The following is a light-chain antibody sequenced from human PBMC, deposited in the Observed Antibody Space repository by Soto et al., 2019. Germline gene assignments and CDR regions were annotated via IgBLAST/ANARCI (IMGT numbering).Light chain of an antibody. V-gene: IGKV3-15*01. CDR3: QQRSNWTPIT. CDR1: QSVSSN. Sequence: EIVMTQSPATLSVSPRERATLSCRASQSVSSNLAWYQQKPGQAPRLLIYAASTRATGIPARFSGSGSGTEFTLTISSLQSEDSAIYYCQQRSNWTPITFGQGTRPEI. J-gene: IGKJ5*01. CDR2: AAS.